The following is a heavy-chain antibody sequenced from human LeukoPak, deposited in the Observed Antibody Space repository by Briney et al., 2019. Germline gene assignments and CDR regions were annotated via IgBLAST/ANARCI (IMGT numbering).Heavy chain of an antibody. Sequence: GGSLRLSCAASGFTFSSYSMNWVRQAPGKGLEWVSSISSSSYIYYADSVKGRFTISRDNAKNSLYLQMNSLRAEDTAVYYCARGGLTYYYDSSGYYTESGFDYWGQGTLVTVSS. V-gene: IGHV3-21*01. CDR3: ARGGLTYYYDSSGYYTESGFDY. CDR2: ISSSSYI. D-gene: IGHD3-22*01. J-gene: IGHJ4*02. CDR1: GFTFSSYS.